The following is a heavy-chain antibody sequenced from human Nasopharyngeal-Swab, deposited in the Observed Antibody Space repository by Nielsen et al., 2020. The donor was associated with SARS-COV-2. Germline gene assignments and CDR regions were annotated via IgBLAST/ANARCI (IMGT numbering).Heavy chain of an antibody. V-gene: IGHV1-69*01. Sequence: REAPGEGQEWMGGFIPVFGTYNYAQKFQGRVTITAAESTGTAYMELSSLRSEDTAVYYGALITMVRGVTAGQLDPWGQGTLVTVSS. D-gene: IGHD3-10*01. CDR3: ALITMVRGVTAGQLDP. J-gene: IGHJ5*01. CDR2: FIPVFGTY.